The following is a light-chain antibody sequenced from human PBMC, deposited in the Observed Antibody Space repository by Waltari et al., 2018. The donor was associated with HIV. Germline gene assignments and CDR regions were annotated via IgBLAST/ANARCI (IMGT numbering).Light chain of an antibody. Sequence: QTVVTQEPSLTVSPGGTVTLTCASNTGAVTSDFYPNWVQLIPGQPPTTLISDTKNKHSWTPDRFSGFLFGGKAALTVSGVKPEDEAEYYCLLFFGGLWVFGGGTKLTVL. V-gene: IGLV7-43*01. J-gene: IGLJ3*02. CDR2: DTK. CDR3: LLFFGGLWV. CDR1: TGAVTSDFY.